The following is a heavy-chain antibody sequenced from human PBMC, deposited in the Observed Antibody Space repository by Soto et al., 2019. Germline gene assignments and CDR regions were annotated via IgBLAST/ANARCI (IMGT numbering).Heavy chain of an antibody. D-gene: IGHD6-19*01. V-gene: IGHV4-59*01. CDR2: VSDGGST. Sequence: SETLSLTCSVSGGSMRSYYWSWIRQPPGKGLEWIGYVSDGGSTNYNPSLKSRVTISLDTSKNQFSLKLISVTPADTAVYYCARGKAVAHQRLFDPWGQGTLVTVSS. CDR1: GGSMRSYY. J-gene: IGHJ5*02. CDR3: ARGKAVAHQRLFDP.